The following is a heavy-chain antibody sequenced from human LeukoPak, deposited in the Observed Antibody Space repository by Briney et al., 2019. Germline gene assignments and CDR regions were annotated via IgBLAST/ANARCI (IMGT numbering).Heavy chain of an antibody. Sequence: PSETLSLTCTVSGGSISSSSYYWGWLRQPPGKGLEWIGSIYYSGSTYYNPSLKSRVTISVDTSKNQFSLKLSSVTAADTAVYYCARYKYSSGRYRDYWGQGTLVTVSS. CDR3: ARYKYSSGRYRDY. CDR1: GGSISSSSYY. D-gene: IGHD6-19*01. J-gene: IGHJ4*02. V-gene: IGHV4-39*07. CDR2: IYYSGST.